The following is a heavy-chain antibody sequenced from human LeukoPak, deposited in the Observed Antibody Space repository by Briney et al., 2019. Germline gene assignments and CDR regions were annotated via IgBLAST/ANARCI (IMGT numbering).Heavy chain of an antibody. CDR3: ATGSPATTVTPPSFDY. CDR2: INHSGST. CDR1: GGSFCRDY. V-gene: IGHV4-34*01. Sequence: SETLSLTCAVYGGSFCRDYWSCIRQPPGKGLEWIGEINHSGSTNYNPSLTSRVTMSVDTSKNQFSLKLSSVTAADTAVYYCATGSPATTVTPPSFDYWGQGTLVTVSS. J-gene: IGHJ4*02. D-gene: IGHD4-17*01.